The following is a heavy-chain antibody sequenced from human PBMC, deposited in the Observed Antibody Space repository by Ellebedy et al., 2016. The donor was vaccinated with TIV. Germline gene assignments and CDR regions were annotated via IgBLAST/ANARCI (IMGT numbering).Heavy chain of an antibody. CDR3: ATEPTPPYTGYDSY. J-gene: IGHJ4*02. V-gene: IGHV3-33*03. Sequence: GESLKISCAASGFTFSSHAMHWVRQAPGKGLEWVAFIWYDGSQTHYADSVKGRFTISRDNAKNSVYLQLTGLRAEDTALYYCATEPTPPYTGYDSYWGQGTLVTVSS. CDR2: IWYDGSQT. D-gene: IGHD5-12*01. CDR1: GFTFSSHA.